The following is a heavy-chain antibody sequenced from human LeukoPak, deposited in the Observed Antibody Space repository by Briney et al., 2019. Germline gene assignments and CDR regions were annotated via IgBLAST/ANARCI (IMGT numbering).Heavy chain of an antibody. D-gene: IGHD6-19*01. Sequence: PSETLSLTCTVSGYSISSGYYWGWIRQPPGKGLEWIGSIYHSGSTYYNPSLKSRVTISVDTSKNQFSLKLSSVTAADTAVYYCAIRRRGSSGWYRIYWGQGTLVTVSS. CDR2: IYHSGST. CDR3: AIRRRGSSGWYRIY. V-gene: IGHV4-38-2*02. CDR1: GYSISSGYY. J-gene: IGHJ4*02.